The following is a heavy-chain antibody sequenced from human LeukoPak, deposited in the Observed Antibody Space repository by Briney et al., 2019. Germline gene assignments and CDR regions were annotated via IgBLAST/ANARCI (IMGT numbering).Heavy chain of an antibody. CDR2: IKQGGREE. Sequence: GGSLRPSCVASEFIFSDYWMSWVRQAPGKGREWVANIKQGGREEKYVGSVKGRFAISRDDAKSTLYLQMDSLSGDDTAVYYCARDNGGWFDSWGRGTLVTVSS. D-gene: IGHD3-10*01. CDR3: ARDNGGWFDS. CDR1: EFIFSDYW. V-gene: IGHV3-7*03. J-gene: IGHJ5*01.